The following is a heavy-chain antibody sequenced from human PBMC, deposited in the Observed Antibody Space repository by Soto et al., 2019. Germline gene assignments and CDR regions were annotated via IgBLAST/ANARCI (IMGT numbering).Heavy chain of an antibody. CDR2: ISSSGSTI. J-gene: IGHJ4*02. CDR3: ARVSSSSGWYGGYYFDY. V-gene: IGHV3-48*03. CDR1: GFTFSSYE. Sequence: EVQLVESGGGLVQPGGSLRLSCAASGFTFSSYEMNWVRQAPGKGLEWVSYISSSGSTIYYAASVKGRFTISRDNAKNSLYLQMNSLRAEDTAVYYWARVSSSSGWYGGYYFDYWGQGTLVTVSS. D-gene: IGHD6-19*01.